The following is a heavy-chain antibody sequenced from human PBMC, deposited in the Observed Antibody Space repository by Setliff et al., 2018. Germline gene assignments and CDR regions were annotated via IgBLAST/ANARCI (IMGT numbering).Heavy chain of an antibody. CDR3: AKVYRDYGNSVDAFDV. Sequence: GGSLRLSCAGSGFSFSNYAMSWVRQAPGMGLDWVSSFRGGGGPTYYADSVKGRFTISRDISKNTVYLQMNSLRVKDTAVYFCAKVYRDYGNSVDAFDVWGQGTMVTVSS. J-gene: IGHJ3*01. V-gene: IGHV3-23*01. CDR2: FRGGGGPT. D-gene: IGHD4-17*01. CDR1: GFSFSNYA.